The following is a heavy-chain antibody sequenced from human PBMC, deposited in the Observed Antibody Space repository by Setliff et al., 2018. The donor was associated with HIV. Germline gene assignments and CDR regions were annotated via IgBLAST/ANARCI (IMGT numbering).Heavy chain of an antibody. V-gene: IGHV3-11*04. J-gene: IGHJ4*02. CDR2: ISASGSTI. CDR3: VRGSGYYYFDN. Sequence: PGGSLRLSCVASAFTFSDYYMSWVRQAPGKGLEWVAYISASGSTIYYTDSVKGRFTISRDNAKNMLYLQMNSLSADDTAVYYCVRGSGYYYFDNWGQGALVTVSS. CDR1: AFTFSDYY. D-gene: IGHD3-22*01.